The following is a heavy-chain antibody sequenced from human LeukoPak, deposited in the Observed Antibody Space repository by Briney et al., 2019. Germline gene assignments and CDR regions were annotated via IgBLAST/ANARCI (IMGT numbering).Heavy chain of an antibody. CDR3: ARADILTLPPDY. V-gene: IGHV4-34*01. CDR1: GGSFSGYY. CDR2: INHSGST. J-gene: IGHJ4*02. D-gene: IGHD3-9*01. Sequence: SETLSLTCAVYGGSFSGYYWSWIRQPPGKGLEWIGEINHSGSTNYNPSLKSRVTISVDTSKNQFSLKLSSVTAADTAAYYCARADILTLPPDYWGQGTLVTVSS.